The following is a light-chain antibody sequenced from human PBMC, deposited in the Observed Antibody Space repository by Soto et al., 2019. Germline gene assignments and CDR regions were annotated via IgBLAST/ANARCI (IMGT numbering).Light chain of an antibody. J-gene: IGKJ2*01. CDR1: QSVSSSY. V-gene: IGKV3-20*01. CDR2: GAS. Sequence: EIVLTQSPGTLSLSPGERATLSCRASQSVSSSYLAWYQQKPGQAPMLLIYGASSRATGIPDRVSGSGSGTYFTLTISRLDPEYVAVYYWQHYGSSPYTFGQGTKLEIK. CDR3: QHYGSSPYT.